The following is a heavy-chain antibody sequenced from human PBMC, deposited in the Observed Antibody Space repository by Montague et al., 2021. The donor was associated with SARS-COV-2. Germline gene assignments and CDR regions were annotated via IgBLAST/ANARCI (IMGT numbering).Heavy chain of an antibody. CDR2: ISSDGSIK. D-gene: IGHD3-16*01. V-gene: IGHV3-30*03. J-gene: IGHJ4*02. CDR3: ARDSFGSIDF. Sequence: SLRLSCAASGFTFSDYYMSWVRQAPGKGLEWVTIISSDGSIKYYVDSVKGRFTISRDDTKSTLYLQMNSLRAEDTAVYYCARDSFGSIDFWGQGTLVTVSS. CDR1: GFTFSDYY.